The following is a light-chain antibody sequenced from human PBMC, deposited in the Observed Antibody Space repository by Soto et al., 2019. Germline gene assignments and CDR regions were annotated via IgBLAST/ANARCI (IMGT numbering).Light chain of an antibody. V-gene: IGKV3-15*01. Sequence: EVVLTQSAGTLSLSPGERATLSCRASQSVSSYLAWYQQKPGQTPRLLIYGASIRATGVPARFSGSGSGTDFTLTINSLQSEDFAVYYCQHYVNWPLTFGGGTKVDIK. CDR1: QSVSSY. CDR2: GAS. J-gene: IGKJ4*01. CDR3: QHYVNWPLT.